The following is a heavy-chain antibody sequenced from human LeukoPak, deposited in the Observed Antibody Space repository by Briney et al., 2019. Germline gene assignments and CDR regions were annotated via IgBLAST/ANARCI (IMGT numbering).Heavy chain of an antibody. CDR2: INPSSGGT. Sequence: GASVKVSCKASGYTFTGYYMHWVRQAPGQGLEWMGWINPSSGGTNYAQKFQGRVTMTRDTSIGTAYMELSRLRSDDTAVYYCARDSIHYDFWSGLDYWGQGTLVTVSS. D-gene: IGHD3-3*01. J-gene: IGHJ4*02. CDR1: GYTFTGYY. V-gene: IGHV1-2*02. CDR3: ARDSIHYDFWSGLDY.